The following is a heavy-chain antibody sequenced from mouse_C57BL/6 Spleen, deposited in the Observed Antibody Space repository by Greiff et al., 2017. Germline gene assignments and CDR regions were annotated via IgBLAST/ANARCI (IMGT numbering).Heavy chain of an antibody. CDR1: GYTFTDSY. Sequence: EVQLQQSGPELVKPGASVKISCKASGYTFTDSYMNWVKQSHGQSLEWIGDINPNNGGTSYNQKFKGKATLTVDKSSSTAYMELRSLTSEDSAVYYCAREDGYPAWFAYWGQGTLVTVSA. D-gene: IGHD2-3*01. J-gene: IGHJ3*01. CDR2: INPNNGGT. V-gene: IGHV1-26*01. CDR3: AREDGYPAWFAY.